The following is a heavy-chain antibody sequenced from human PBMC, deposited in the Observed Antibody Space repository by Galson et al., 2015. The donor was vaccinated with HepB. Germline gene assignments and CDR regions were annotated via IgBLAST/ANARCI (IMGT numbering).Heavy chain of an antibody. J-gene: IGHJ6*02. D-gene: IGHD3-3*01. CDR3: ARHQRFLEWPREYYYYYGMDV. CDR1: GYSFTSYW. V-gene: IGHV5-51*01. CDR2: IYPGDSDT. Sequence: QSGAEVKKPGESLKISCKGSGYSFTSYWIAWVRQMPGKGLEWMGIIYPGDSDTRYSPSFQGQVTISGDKSISTAYLQWSSLKASDTATYYCARHQRFLEWPREYYYYYGMDVWGQGTTVTVSS.